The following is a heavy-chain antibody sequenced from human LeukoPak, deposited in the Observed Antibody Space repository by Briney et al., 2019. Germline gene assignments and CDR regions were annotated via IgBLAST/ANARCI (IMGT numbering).Heavy chain of an antibody. D-gene: IGHD3-10*01. CDR1: GASIRSSDYY. V-gene: IGHV3-7*01. CDR3: ARGGHRQKEF. CDR2: IKPDGSDR. Sequence: ETLCLTCTVSGASIRSSDYYWGWIRQPPGKGLEWVAIIKPDGSDRYSVDSEKGRFTVSRDNAKNSLYLQMSSLRAEDTAVYYCARGGHRQKEFWGQGTLVTVSS. J-gene: IGHJ4*02.